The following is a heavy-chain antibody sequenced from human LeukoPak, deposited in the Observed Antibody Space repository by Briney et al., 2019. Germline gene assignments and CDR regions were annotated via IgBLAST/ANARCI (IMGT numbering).Heavy chain of an antibody. Sequence: GESLQISCKGSGYIFTTHWIGWVRQMPGKGLEWMGIIYPGDSDTRYSPSFQGQVTMSVDKSISTAYLQWNSLKASDTAMYFCARNSYDHGDYSPFEIWGQGTMVTVS. V-gene: IGHV5-51*01. J-gene: IGHJ3*02. CDR1: GYIFTTHW. CDR3: ARNSYDHGDYSPFEI. CDR2: IYPGDSDT. D-gene: IGHD4-17*01.